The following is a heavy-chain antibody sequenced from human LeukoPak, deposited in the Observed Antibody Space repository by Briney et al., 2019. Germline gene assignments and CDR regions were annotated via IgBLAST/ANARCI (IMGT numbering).Heavy chain of an antibody. CDR3: ARLRGYAMWSYYMDV. D-gene: IGHD5-12*01. Sequence: GESLKISCKGSGYSFTCYWIGWVRQMPGKGLEWMGIIYPGDSDTRYSPSFQGQVTISADKSISTAYLQWSSLKASDTAMYYCARLRGYAMWSYYMDVWGKGTTVTVSS. V-gene: IGHV5-51*01. CDR2: IYPGDSDT. J-gene: IGHJ6*03. CDR1: GYSFTCYW.